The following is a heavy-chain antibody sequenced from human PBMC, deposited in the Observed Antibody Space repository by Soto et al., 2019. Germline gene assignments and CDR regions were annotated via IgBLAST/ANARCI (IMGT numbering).Heavy chain of an antibody. Sequence: QLQLQESGPGLMKPSETLSLTCTVSGGSISSSNYYWGWIRQPPGKGVEWIGSIYYNGSTYYNPSLKSRVTISVDASKNQFSLTLSSVTAADTAVYYCARHYGDYYYYYGMDVWGQGTTVTVSS. CDR2: IYYNGST. CDR3: ARHYGDYYYYYGMDV. D-gene: IGHD4-17*01. V-gene: IGHV4-39*01. CDR1: GGSISSSNYY. J-gene: IGHJ6*02.